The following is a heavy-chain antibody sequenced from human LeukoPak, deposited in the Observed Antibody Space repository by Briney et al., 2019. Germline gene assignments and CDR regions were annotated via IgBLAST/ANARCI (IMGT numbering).Heavy chain of an antibody. CDR2: ITGSSDSM. J-gene: IGHJ4*02. Sequence: GGSLRLSCAASGFTFSSYAMEWVRQAPGKGLEWVSSITGSSDSMYYADSVKGRFTISRDNAKNSVYLQMNSLRAEDTAVYYCARLVCSTIPCYGKFYFDSWGQGTLVPVSS. CDR1: GFTFSSYA. D-gene: IGHD2-2*01. CDR3: ARLVCSTIPCYGKFYFDS. V-gene: IGHV3-21*01.